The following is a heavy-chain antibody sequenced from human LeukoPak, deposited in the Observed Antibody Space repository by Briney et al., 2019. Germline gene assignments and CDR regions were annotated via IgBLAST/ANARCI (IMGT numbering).Heavy chain of an antibody. CDR2: ISYDGSNK. CDR3: ASPYYDFWSGYYTGILGYDYYYGMDV. D-gene: IGHD3-3*01. V-gene: IGHV3-30*03. Sequence: PGGSLRLSCAASGFTFSSYGMHWVRQAPGKGLEWVAVISYDGSNKYYADSVKGRFTISRDNSKNTLYLQMNSLRAEDTAVYYCASPYYDFWSGYYTGILGYDYYYGMDVWGQGTTVTVSS. CDR1: GFTFSSYG. J-gene: IGHJ6*02.